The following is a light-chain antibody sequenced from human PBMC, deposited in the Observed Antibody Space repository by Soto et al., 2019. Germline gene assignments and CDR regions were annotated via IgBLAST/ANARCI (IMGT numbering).Light chain of an antibody. CDR1: SSDVGGYDY. V-gene: IGLV2-14*01. J-gene: IGLJ1*01. CDR3: SSYTSSSTLV. CDR2: DVN. Sequence: QSALTQPASVSGSPGQSITMSCTGTSSDVGGYDYVSWYQQHPGKAPQLMIYDVNNRPSGVSNRFSGSKSGNTASLTISGLQAEDEADYYCSSYTSSSTLVFGTGTKVTVL.